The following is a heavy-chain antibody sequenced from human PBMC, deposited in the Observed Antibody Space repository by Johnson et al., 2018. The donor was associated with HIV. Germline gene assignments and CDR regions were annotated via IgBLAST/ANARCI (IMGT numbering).Heavy chain of an antibody. CDR2: IDTDGSST. Sequence: VQLVESGGGLVQPGGSLRLSCAASGFTFSSYWMHWVRQAPGKGLVWVSRIDTDGSSTSYADSVKGRFTISRDNAKNTLYLQMNSLRAEDTAVYYCAKARGLHSGAFDIWGQGTMVTVSS. V-gene: IGHV3-74*02. D-gene: IGHD4-11*01. CDR3: AKARGLHSGAFDI. CDR1: GFTFSSYW. J-gene: IGHJ3*02.